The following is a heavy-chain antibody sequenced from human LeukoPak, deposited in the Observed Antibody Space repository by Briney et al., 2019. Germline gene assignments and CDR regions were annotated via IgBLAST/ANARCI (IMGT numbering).Heavy chain of an antibody. Sequence: GRSLRLSCAASGFTFDDYAMHWVRQAPGKGLEWVSGISWNSGSIGYADSVKGRFTISRDNAKNSLYLQMNSLRAEDTALYYCATEPRPLKKTFDYWGQGTLVTVSS. CDR1: GFTFDDYA. J-gene: IGHJ4*02. D-gene: IGHD1-14*01. CDR3: ATEPRPLKKTFDY. CDR2: ISWNSGSI. V-gene: IGHV3-9*01.